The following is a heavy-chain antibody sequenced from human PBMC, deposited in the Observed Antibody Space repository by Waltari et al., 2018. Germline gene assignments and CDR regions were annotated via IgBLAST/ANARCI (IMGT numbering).Heavy chain of an antibody. V-gene: IGHV4-59*01. J-gene: IGHJ3*02. CDR2: IYSSGTT. CDR3: ARDRYCSGGSCYGGGGAFDI. Sequence: QVQLQESGPGLVKPSATLSLTCTVSGGSISSYYWRWIRQPPGKGLEWIWYIYSSGTTNNNPSLKSRVTISVDTSKNQFSLKLSSVTAADTAVYYCARDRYCSGGSCYGGGGAFDIWGQGTMVTVSS. CDR1: GGSISSYY. D-gene: IGHD2-15*01.